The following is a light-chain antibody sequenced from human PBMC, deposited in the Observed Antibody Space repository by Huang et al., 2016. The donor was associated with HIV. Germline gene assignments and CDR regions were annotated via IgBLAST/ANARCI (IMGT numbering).Light chain of an antibody. CDR2: GAS. CDR3: QQYNNWPRT. J-gene: IGKJ1*01. CDR1: QSVGSN. V-gene: IGKV3-15*01. Sequence: EIVMTQYPATLSVSLGERATRSCRASQSVGSNLAWYQQKPGQALRLLIYGASTRATGIPARFSCSGSGTEFTLAISSLQSEDFAVYYCQQYNNWPRTFGQGTNVEIK.